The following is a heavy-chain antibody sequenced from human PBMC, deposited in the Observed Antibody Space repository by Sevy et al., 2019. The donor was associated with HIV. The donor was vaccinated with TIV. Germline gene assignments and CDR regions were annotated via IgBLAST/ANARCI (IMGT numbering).Heavy chain of an antibody. J-gene: IGHJ4*02. CDR2: IYYSGST. V-gene: IGHV4-30-4*01. Sequence: SETLSLTCTVSGGSISSGDYYWSWIRQPPGKGLEWIGYIYYSGSTYYNPSLQSRVTISVDTSKNQFSLKLSSVTAADTAVYYCAREGRSGYYPFDYWGQGTLVTVSS. D-gene: IGHD3-22*01. CDR3: AREGRSGYYPFDY. CDR1: GGSISSGDYY.